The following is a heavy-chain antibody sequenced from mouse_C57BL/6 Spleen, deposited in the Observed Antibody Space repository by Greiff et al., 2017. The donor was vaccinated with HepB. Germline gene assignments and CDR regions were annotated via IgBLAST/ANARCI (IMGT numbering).Heavy chain of an antibody. CDR2: IHPNSGST. CDR3: ARPFDGYYDY. Sequence: VQLQQPGAELVKPGASVKLSCKASGYTFTSYWMHWVKQRPGQGLEWIGMIHPNSGSTNYNEKFKSKATLTVDKSSSTAYMQLSSLTSEDAAVYYCARPFDGYYDYWGQGTTLTVSS. V-gene: IGHV1-64*01. CDR1: GYTFTSYW. J-gene: IGHJ2*01. D-gene: IGHD2-3*01.